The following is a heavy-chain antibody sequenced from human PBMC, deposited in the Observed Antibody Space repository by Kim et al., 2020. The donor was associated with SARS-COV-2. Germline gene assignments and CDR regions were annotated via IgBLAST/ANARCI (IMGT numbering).Heavy chain of an antibody. V-gene: IGHV1-3*01. J-gene: IGHJ4*02. CDR3: ARDRHYDFWSGYYFDY. Sequence: QRFQGRGTFTRDTSESTAYMELSSLRSEDTAVYYCARDRHYDFWSGYYFDYWGQGTLVTVSS. D-gene: IGHD3-3*01.